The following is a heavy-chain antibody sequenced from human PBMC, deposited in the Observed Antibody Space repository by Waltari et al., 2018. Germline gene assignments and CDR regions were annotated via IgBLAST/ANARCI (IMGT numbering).Heavy chain of an antibody. CDR1: GYSTRSPYN. CDR3: ATDPSYYGSGTYWAGWFDP. J-gene: IGHJ5*02. V-gene: IGHV4-38-2*02. Sequence: QVQLQESGPGLVKPSETLSLTCPVSGYSTRSPYNWGWNRQSPGQGLEWIGSIFHSGSTYYNPSLKSRVTISVDTSKNQFSLKLSSVTAADTAVYYCATDPSYYGSGTYWAGWFDPWGQGTLVTVSS. CDR2: IFHSGST. D-gene: IGHD3-10*01.